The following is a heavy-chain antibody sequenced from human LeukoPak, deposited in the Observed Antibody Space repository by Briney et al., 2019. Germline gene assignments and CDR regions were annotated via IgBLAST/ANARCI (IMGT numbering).Heavy chain of an antibody. Sequence: GESLKISCKGSGYSFSSYWIGWARQMPGKGLEWMGIIYPGDSNTRYSPSFQGQVTISADKSINTAYLQWSSLKASDTAMYYCARLYYYDTSAYYPFDYWGQGTLVTVSS. D-gene: IGHD3-22*01. CDR3: ARLYYYDTSAYYPFDY. V-gene: IGHV5-51*01. CDR2: IYPGDSNT. CDR1: GYSFSSYW. J-gene: IGHJ4*02.